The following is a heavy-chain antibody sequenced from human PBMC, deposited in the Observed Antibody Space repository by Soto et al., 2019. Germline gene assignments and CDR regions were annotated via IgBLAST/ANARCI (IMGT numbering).Heavy chain of an antibody. V-gene: IGHV4-31*03. D-gene: IGHD3-22*01. CDR2: IYYTGTT. CDR3: ASRDSYVDCSGYNFDY. CDR1: GGSISSGAYY. Sequence: QVQLQESGPGLVRPSQTLSLTCTVSGGSISSGAYYWSWIRQLPGKGLEWIGYIYYTGTTYYNPSLKSRVTISLDTSKNQFSLKLTSVTAADTAVYYCASRDSYVDCSGYNFDYWGQGTLVTVSS. J-gene: IGHJ4*02.